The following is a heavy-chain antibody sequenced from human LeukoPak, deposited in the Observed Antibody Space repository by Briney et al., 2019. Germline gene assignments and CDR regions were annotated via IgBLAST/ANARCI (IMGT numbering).Heavy chain of an antibody. J-gene: IGHJ4*02. CDR3: ARDSVGCLLLPAFGGVVGHFDS. Sequence: GGSLRLSCTDSGFLFSNHDMHWVRQAPGKGLEWVAFIRYDGSNKNYGDSVKGRFTISRDNHKNTLYLQMNTLKHEDTAVDVCARDSVGCLLLPAFGGVVGHFDSWGQGSQVTVSS. D-gene: IGHD3-16*02. CDR1: GFLFSNHD. CDR2: IRYDGSNK. V-gene: IGHV3-30*02.